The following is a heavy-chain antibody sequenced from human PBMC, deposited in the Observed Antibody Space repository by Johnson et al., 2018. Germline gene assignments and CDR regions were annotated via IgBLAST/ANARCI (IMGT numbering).Heavy chain of an antibody. J-gene: IGHJ1*01. CDR3: ARDFGHSGSPFQH. CDR1: GGTFSSYV. Sequence: QVQLVQSGAEVKKPGSSVKVSCKASGGTFSSYVISWVRQAPGQGLEWMGGIIPILGIANYAQKFQGRVTITADKSTSTAYMELSRLGSEDTAVYYCARDFGHSGSPFQHWGQGTLVTVSA. D-gene: IGHD1-26*01. V-gene: IGHV1-69*09. CDR2: IIPILGIA.